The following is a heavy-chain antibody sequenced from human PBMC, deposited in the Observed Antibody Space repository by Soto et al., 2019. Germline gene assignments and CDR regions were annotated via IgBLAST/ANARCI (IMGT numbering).Heavy chain of an antibody. CDR3: PTVMGASTGDFAS. J-gene: IGHJ4*02. D-gene: IGHD1-26*01. Sequence: QVQRVQSGAEVKKPGASVKVSCKASGYTFTSYDINWVRQTTGQGLEWMGWMNPNSGNTGYAQKFQGRVTLTRNTSIPTAYIELCSLRSNECAVYFCPTVMGASTGDFASWGQGTLVNVSS. V-gene: IGHV1-8*01. CDR1: GYTFTSYD. CDR2: MNPNSGNT.